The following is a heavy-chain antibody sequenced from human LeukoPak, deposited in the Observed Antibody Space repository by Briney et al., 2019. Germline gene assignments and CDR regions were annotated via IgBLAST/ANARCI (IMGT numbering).Heavy chain of an antibody. J-gene: IGHJ4*02. CDR2: ISYDGSNK. D-gene: IGHD5-12*01. Sequence: GRSLRLSCAASGFTFSSYGMHWVRQAPGKGLKGVAVISYDGSNKYYADSVKGRFTISRDNSKNTLYLQMNSLRAEDTAVYYCAKGLGYSGQDPNYWGQGTLVTVSS. CDR1: GFTFSSYG. V-gene: IGHV3-30*18. CDR3: AKGLGYSGQDPNY.